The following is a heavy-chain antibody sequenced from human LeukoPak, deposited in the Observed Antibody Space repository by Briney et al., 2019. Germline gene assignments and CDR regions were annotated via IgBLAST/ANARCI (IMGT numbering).Heavy chain of an antibody. V-gene: IGHV4-59*08. J-gene: IGHJ4*02. Sequence: SETVSLTCTVSGGSISSYYWSWIRQPPGKGLEWIGYIYNSGSTNYNPSLKSRVTISVDTSKNQFSLKLSSVTAADTAVYYCARHGSGSYLGYFDYWGQGTLVTVSS. CDR1: GGSISSYY. CDR3: ARHGSGSYLGYFDY. D-gene: IGHD1-26*01. CDR2: IYNSGST.